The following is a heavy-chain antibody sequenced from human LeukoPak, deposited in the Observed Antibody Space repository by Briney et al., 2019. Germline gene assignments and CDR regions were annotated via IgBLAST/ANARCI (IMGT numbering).Heavy chain of an antibody. CDR1: GGTFSSYA. J-gene: IGHJ5*02. CDR3: ARDLIHIAARRGNWFDP. Sequence: SVKVSCKASGGTFSSYAISWVRQAPGQGLEWMGRIIPIFGTANYAQKFQARVTITTDVSTSTAYMELSSLRSEDTAVYYCARDLIHIAARRGNWFDPWGQGTLVTVSS. CDR2: IIPIFGTA. V-gene: IGHV1-69*05. D-gene: IGHD6-6*01.